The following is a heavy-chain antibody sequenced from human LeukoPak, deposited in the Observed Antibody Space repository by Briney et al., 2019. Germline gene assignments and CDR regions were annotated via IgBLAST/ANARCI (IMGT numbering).Heavy chain of an antibody. CDR2: INPNSGGT. CDR3: ARVDIVVVPAAIQLWWAFDY. J-gene: IGHJ4*02. D-gene: IGHD2-2*01. CDR1: GYTFTGYY. Sequence: GASVKVSCKASGYTFTGYYMHWVRQAPGQGVEWMGWINPNSGGTNYAQKFQGRVTMTRDTSISTASMELSRLRSDDTAVYYCARVDIVVVPAAIQLWWAFDYWGQGTLVTVSS. V-gene: IGHV1-2*02.